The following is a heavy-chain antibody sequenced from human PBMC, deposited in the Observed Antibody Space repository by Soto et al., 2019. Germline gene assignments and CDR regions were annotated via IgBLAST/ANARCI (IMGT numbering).Heavy chain of an antibody. CDR2: TYPGGTT. D-gene: IGHD1-26*01. V-gene: IGHV3-66*01. J-gene: IGHJ3*01. Sequence: EVQLVESGGGLVQPGGSLRLSCAASGFTVSSNYMSWVRQAPGKGLEWVSVTYPGGTTYYADSVKGRFFISRDISKNTLDLQMNSLGDEYTVVYYCAKEFRTSGSRNAFDLWGQGTMVTVSS. CDR1: GFTVSSNY. CDR3: AKEFRTSGSRNAFDL.